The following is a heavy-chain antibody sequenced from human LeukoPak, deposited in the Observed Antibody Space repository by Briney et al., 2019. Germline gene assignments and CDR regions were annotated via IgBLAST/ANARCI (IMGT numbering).Heavy chain of an antibody. D-gene: IGHD2-2*02. CDR2: INHSGST. CDR1: GGSFSDYY. V-gene: IGHV4-34*01. J-gene: IGHJ5*02. CDR3: ARGGWVVPAAINP. Sequence: SETLSLTCAVYGGSFSDYYWTWIRQPPGKGLEWIGEINHSGSTNYNPSLKSRITISVDTSKNQFSLKLNSVTAADTAVYYCARGGWVVPAAINPWAQGTLVTVS.